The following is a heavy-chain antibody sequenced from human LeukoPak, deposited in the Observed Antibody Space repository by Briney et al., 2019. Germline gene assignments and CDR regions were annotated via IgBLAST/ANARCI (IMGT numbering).Heavy chain of an antibody. J-gene: IGHJ4*02. D-gene: IGHD3-22*01. CDR2: IYYSGST. V-gene: IGHV4-30-4*07. CDR1: GDSISSGGYS. Sequence: SETLSLTCAVSGDSISSGGYSWSWIRQPPGKGLEWIGYIYYSGSTYYNPSLKSRVTISVDTSKNQFSLKLSSVTAADTAVYYCARGSDSSIFDYWGQGTLVTVSS. CDR3: ARGSDSSIFDY.